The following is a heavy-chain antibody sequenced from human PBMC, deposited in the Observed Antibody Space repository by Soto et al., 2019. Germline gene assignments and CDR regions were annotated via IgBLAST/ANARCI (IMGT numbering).Heavy chain of an antibody. Sequence: QVQLVQSGTEVKKSGASVKVSCKASGYTFTNYGISWVRQAPGQGLEWVGWISGFNGNTNYAQKLQGRVTMGTDTSTSTAYMQLRSLRSDDTDVYYCARGHGDYVGDFDYWGQGTLVTVSS. V-gene: IGHV1-18*01. D-gene: IGHD4-17*01. CDR1: GYTFTNYG. J-gene: IGHJ4*02. CDR2: ISGFNGNT. CDR3: ARGHGDYVGDFDY.